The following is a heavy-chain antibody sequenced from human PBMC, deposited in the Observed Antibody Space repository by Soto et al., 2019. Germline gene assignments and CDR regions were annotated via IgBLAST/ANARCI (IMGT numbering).Heavy chain of an antibody. J-gene: IGHJ4*02. CDR3: VAADRDIAFDY. V-gene: IGHV6-1*01. CDR2: TYYRSKWYN. CDR1: GSSVSSDIAA. D-gene: IGHD2-15*01. Sequence: PSQTRSVTCAISGSSVSSDIAAWNLIRQSPSRGLEWLGRTYYRSKWYNDYAVSVKSRITINPDTSKNQFSLQLNSVTPEDTAVYYCVAADRDIAFDYWGQGTLVTVSS.